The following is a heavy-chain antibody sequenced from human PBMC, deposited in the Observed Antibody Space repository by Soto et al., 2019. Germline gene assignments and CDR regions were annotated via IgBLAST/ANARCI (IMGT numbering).Heavy chain of an antibody. V-gene: IGHV1-46*01. CDR1: GYTFTSYY. CDR2: INPSGGST. Sequence: ASVKVSCKASGYTFTSYYMHWVRQAPGQGLEWMGIINPSGGSTSYAQKFQGRVTMTRDTSTSTVYMELSSLRSEDTAVYYCARDRRDGYNYGYYYYYGMDVWGQGTTVTVSS. J-gene: IGHJ6*02. D-gene: IGHD5-12*01. CDR3: ARDRRDGYNYGYYYYYGMDV.